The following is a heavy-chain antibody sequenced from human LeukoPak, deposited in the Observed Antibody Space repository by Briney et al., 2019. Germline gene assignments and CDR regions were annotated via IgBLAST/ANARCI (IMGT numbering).Heavy chain of an antibody. CDR1: GFTFSSYT. D-gene: IGHD1-26*01. CDR2: ISSSSTNI. Sequence: GGSLRLSCAASGFTFSSYTMNWVRQAPGKGLELVSCISSSSTNIYYADSVKGRFTISRDNAKNSLYLQMNSLRAEDTAVYYCARKLYSDNSHDAFDIWGQGTMVIVSS. J-gene: IGHJ3*02. V-gene: IGHV3-21*01. CDR3: ARKLYSDNSHDAFDI.